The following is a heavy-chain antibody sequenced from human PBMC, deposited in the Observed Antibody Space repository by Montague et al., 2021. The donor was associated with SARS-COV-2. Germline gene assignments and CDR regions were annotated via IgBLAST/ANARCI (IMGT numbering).Heavy chain of an antibody. J-gene: IGHJ6*02. Sequence: SETLSLTCAVYGGSFSGYYWSWIRQPPGKGLEWIGEINHSGSTNYNPSLKSRVTISVDTSKNQFSLKLSSVTAADTAVYYCARGSWHIVVVTAIRDGYYGMTSGAKGPRSPSP. CDR3: ARGSWHIVVVTAIRDGYYGMTS. CDR1: GGSFSGYY. CDR2: INHSGST. D-gene: IGHD2-21*02. V-gene: IGHV4-34*01.